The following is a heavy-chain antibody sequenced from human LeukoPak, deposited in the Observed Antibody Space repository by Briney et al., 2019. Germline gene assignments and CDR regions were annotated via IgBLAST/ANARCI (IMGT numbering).Heavy chain of an antibody. Sequence: GGSLRLSCAASGFTFSSYAMSWVRQAPGKGLEWVSAISGSGGSTYYADSVKGRFTISRDNSKNTLYLQMNSLRAEDKAVYYCANVYYFGSGTYESRYFDYWGQGTLVTVSS. CDR3: ANVYYFGSGTYESRYFDY. V-gene: IGHV3-23*01. CDR1: GFTFSSYA. J-gene: IGHJ4*02. CDR2: ISGSGGST. D-gene: IGHD3-10*01.